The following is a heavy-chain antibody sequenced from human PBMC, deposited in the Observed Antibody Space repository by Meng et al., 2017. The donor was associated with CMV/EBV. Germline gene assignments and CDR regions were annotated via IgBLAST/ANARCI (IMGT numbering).Heavy chain of an antibody. J-gene: IGHJ5*02. CDR3: ARDKRFQGWFDP. CDR1: GLTFSSYS. CDR2: ISSSSSYI. D-gene: IGHD5-24*01. V-gene: IGHV3-21*01. Sequence: GGSLRLSCAASGLTFSSYSMNWVRQAPGKGLEWVSSISSSSSYIYYADSVKGRFTISRDNAKNSLYLQMNSLRAEDTAVYYCARDKRFQGWFDPWGQGTLVTVSS.